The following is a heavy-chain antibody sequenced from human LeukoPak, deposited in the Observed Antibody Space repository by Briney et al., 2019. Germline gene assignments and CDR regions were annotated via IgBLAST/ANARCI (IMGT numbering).Heavy chain of an antibody. V-gene: IGHV4-34*01. Sequence: SETLSLTCAVYGGSFSGYYWSWIRQPPGKGLEWIGEINHSGSTNYNPSLKSRVTISVDTSKNQFSLKLSSVTAADTAVYYRARGRDCSGGSCYDNWFDPWGQGTLVTVSS. CDR2: INHSGST. CDR3: ARGRDCSGGSCYDNWFDP. J-gene: IGHJ5*02. CDR1: GGSFSGYY. D-gene: IGHD2-15*01.